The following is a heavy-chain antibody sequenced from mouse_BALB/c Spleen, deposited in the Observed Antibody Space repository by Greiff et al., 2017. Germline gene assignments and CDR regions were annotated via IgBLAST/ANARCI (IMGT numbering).Heavy chain of an antibody. CDR3: ARKMYGNTYYYAMDY. CDR2: ISYSGST. D-gene: IGHD2-10*02. Sequence: DVQLQESGPGLVKPSQSLSLTCTVTGYSITSDYAWNWIRQFPGNKLEWMGYISYSGSTSYNPSLKSRISITRDTSKNQFFLQLNSVTTEDTATYYCARKMYGNTYYYAMDYWGQGTSVTVSS. CDR1: GYSITSDYA. J-gene: IGHJ4*01. V-gene: IGHV3-2*02.